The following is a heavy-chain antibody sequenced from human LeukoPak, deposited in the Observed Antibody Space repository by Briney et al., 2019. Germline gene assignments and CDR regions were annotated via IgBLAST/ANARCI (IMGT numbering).Heavy chain of an antibody. CDR2: ISYDGSNK. V-gene: IGHV3-30-3*01. J-gene: IGHJ4*02. CDR3: AREAGISTMVRGVISGYFDY. CDR1: GFTXXXYA. D-gene: IGHD3-10*01. Sequence: GFTXXXYAMXWVRQAPGKGLEWVAVISYDGSNKYYADSVKGRFTISRDNSKNTLYLQMNSLRAEDTAVYYYAREAGISTMVRGVISGYFDYWGQGTLVTVSS.